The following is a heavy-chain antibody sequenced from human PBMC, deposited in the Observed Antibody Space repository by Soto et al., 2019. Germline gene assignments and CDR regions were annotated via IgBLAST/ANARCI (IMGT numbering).Heavy chain of an antibody. V-gene: IGHV3-11*01. CDR1: GFTFIDSY. J-gene: IGHJ6*02. CDR3: ARVSWREKYGMDV. CDR2: ITFSGNTV. Sequence: GGSLRLSCASSGFTFIDSYMSWIRQAPGKGLEWISYITFSGNTVYYADSLKGRFTISRDNAKNSLYLQMNRLRAEDTAVYYCARVSWREKYGMDVWGQGTTVTVSS.